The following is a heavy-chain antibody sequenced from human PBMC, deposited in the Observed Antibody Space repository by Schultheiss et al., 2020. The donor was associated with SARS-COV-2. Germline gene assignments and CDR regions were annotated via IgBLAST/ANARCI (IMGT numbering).Heavy chain of an antibody. Sequence: GGSLRLSCAASGFTFSSYAMSWVRQAPGKGLEWVSVIYSGGSTYYADSVKGRFTISRDNSKNTLYLQMNSLRAEDTAVYYCAKGYCSSTSCYTGQQLVPGDYWGQGTLVTVSS. CDR2: IYSGGST. V-gene: IGHV3-23*03. CDR3: AKGYCSSTSCYTGQQLVPGDY. D-gene: IGHD2-2*02. J-gene: IGHJ4*02. CDR1: GFTFSSYA.